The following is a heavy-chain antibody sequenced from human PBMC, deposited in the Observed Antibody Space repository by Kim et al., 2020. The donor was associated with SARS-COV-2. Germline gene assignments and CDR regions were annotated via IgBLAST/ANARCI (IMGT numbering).Heavy chain of an antibody. D-gene: IGHD2-15*01. CDR2: ISGSGGST. Sequence: GGSLRLSCAASGFTFSSYAMSWVRQAPGKGLEWVSAISGSGGSTYYADSVKGRFTISRDNSKNTLYLQMNSLRAEDTAVYYCAKSFMGSPLRDGDYWGQGTLVTVSS. CDR3: AKSFMGSPLRDGDY. J-gene: IGHJ4*02. CDR1: GFTFSSYA. V-gene: IGHV3-23*01.